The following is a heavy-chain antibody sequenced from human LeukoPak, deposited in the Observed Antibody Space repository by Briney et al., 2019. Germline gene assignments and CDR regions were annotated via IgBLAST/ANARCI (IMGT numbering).Heavy chain of an antibody. CDR3: ARDGARWLQSTGFDP. J-gene: IGHJ5*02. V-gene: IGHV4-59*01. CDR2: IYYSGST. D-gene: IGHD5-24*01. Sequence: ASETLSLTCTVSGGSISSYYWSWIRQPPGKGLEWIGYIYYSGSTNYNPSLKSRVTISVDTSKNQFSLKLSSVTAADTAVYYCARDGARWLQSTGFDPWGQGTLVTVSS. CDR1: GGSISSYY.